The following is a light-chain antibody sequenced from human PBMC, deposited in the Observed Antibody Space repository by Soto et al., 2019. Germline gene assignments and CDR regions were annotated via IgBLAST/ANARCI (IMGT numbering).Light chain of an antibody. CDR2: GAS. V-gene: IGKV3-15*01. CDR1: QSVSSN. CDR3: QKFDRWPWT. J-gene: IGKJ1*01. Sequence: EILMTQSPATLSVSPGERATLSCRASQSVSSNLAWYQQKPGQAPRLLIYGASTRATGIPARFSGSGSGTEFTLTINSLQSEDFAVYYCQKFDRWPWTFGQGTKVVFK.